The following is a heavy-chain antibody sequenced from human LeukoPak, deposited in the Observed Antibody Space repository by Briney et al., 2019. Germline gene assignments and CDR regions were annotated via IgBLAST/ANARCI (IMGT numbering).Heavy chain of an antibody. CDR3: ARAYCSGGSCYSFDY. CDR2: IYYSGST. CDR1: GGSIGSYY. J-gene: IGHJ4*02. D-gene: IGHD2-15*01. V-gene: IGHV4-59*01. Sequence: PSETLSLTCTVSGGSIGSYYWSWIRQPPGKGLEWIGYIYYSGSTNYNPSLKSRVTISVDTSKNQFSLKLSSVTAADTAVYYCARAYCSGGSCYSFDYWGQGTLVTVSS.